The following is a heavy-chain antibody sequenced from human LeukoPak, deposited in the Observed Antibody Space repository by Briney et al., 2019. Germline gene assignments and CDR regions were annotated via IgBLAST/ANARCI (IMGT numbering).Heavy chain of an antibody. CDR1: GDSLNSGNYY. Sequence: SQTLSLTCTVSGDSLNSGNYYWTWIRRHPGKGLEWIGYIFTSGNTYCNPSLKGRLLTSVDTSKSQFSLRLTSVTAADTAVYYCARATLRGDPFDFWGQGIQVTVSS. CDR3: ARATLRGDPFDF. CDR2: IFTSGNT. V-gene: IGHV4-31*03. D-gene: IGHD2-21*02. J-gene: IGHJ4*02.